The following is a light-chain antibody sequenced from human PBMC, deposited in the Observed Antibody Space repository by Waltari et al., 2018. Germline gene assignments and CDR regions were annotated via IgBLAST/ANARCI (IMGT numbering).Light chain of an antibody. CDR1: RGPRPTA. Sequence: HLFLTQSPPASPSLGASVKLTSPRSRGPRPTASPCFQQQPEKDPRYLMKVNSDGSHSKGDEIPDRFSGSSSGAERYLTISSLQSEDEADYYCQTGGHGTWVFGGGTKLTVL. J-gene: IGLJ3*02. V-gene: IGLV4-69*01. CDR3: QTGGHGTWV. CDR2: VNSDGSH.